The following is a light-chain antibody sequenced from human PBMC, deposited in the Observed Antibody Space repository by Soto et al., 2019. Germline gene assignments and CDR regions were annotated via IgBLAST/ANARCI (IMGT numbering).Light chain of an antibody. CDR2: KTS. Sequence: DIQLTQSPSTLSAYIGERVTITCRASQSISSWLAWYQQRPGKAPNLLIYKTSSLESGVPSRFSGSGSGTEFTLTISSLQPDDFATYYCQQYNSDWTFGQGTKVEIK. CDR3: QQYNSDWT. CDR1: QSISSW. V-gene: IGKV1-5*03. J-gene: IGKJ1*01.